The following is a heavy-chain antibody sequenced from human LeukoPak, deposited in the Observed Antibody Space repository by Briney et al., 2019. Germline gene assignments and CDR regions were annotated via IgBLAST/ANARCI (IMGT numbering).Heavy chain of an antibody. CDR1: GFSFSGYW. D-gene: IGHD2/OR15-2a*01. CDR2: INSDGSST. J-gene: IGHJ4*02. Sequence: GGSLRLSCAASGFSFSGYWMHWVRQDPGKGLVWVSRINSDGSSTTYADSVKGRFTISRDNAKNTPYLQMNSLRAEDTAMYYCVRAIGLDFDFWGQGTLVTVSS. CDR3: VRAIGLDFDF. V-gene: IGHV3-74*01.